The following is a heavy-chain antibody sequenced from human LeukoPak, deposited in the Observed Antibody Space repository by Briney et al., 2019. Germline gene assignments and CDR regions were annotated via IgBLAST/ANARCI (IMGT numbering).Heavy chain of an antibody. V-gene: IGHV4-59*01. J-gene: IGHJ6*03. CDR3: ARSVGYYYDSSGYRFQDYYYYMDV. D-gene: IGHD3-22*01. CDR2: IYYSGST. Sequence: SETLSLTCTVSGGSITSYSWSWIRQSPGKGLEWIGYIYYSGSTNYNPSLKSRVTISEDTSKNQFSLKLSSVTAADTAVYYCARSVGYYYDSSGYRFQDYYYYMDVWGKGTTVTVSS. CDR1: GGSITSYS.